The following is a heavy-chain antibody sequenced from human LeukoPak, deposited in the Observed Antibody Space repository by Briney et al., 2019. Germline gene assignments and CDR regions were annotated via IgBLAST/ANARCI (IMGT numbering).Heavy chain of an antibody. J-gene: IGHJ4*02. Sequence: ASVKVSCKASGGTFSSYAISWVRQAPGQGLEWMGGIIPIFGTANYAQKFQGRVTITADKSTSTAYMELSSLRSEDTAVYYCARDDYVGIRFDYWGQGTLVTVSS. CDR3: ARDDYVGIRFDY. V-gene: IGHV1-69*06. D-gene: IGHD4-23*01. CDR2: IIPIFGTA. CDR1: GGTFSSYA.